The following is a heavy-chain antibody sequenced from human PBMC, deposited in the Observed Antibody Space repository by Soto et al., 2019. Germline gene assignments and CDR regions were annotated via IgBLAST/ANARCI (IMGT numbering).Heavy chain of an antibody. CDR3: ARPLLWFGELLFGFDY. V-gene: IGHV3-30-3*01. Sequence: SGGSLRLSCAASGFTFSSYAMHWVRQAPGKGLEWVAVISYDGSNKYYADSVKGRFTISRDNSKNTLYLQMNSLRAEDTAVYYCARPLLWFGELLFGFDYWGQGTLVTVSS. CDR1: GFTFSSYA. CDR2: ISYDGSNK. J-gene: IGHJ4*02. D-gene: IGHD3-10*01.